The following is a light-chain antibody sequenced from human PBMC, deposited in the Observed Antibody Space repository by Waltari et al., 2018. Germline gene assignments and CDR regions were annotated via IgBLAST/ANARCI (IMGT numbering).Light chain of an antibody. CDR2: WAS. CDR3: LQYYNNPFA. J-gene: IGKJ3*01. CDR1: QNILYSSNNKNY. V-gene: IGKV4-1*01. Sequence: DIVMTQSPDSLAVSLGERATINCRSSQNILYSSNNKNYLAWYQQKPGQPPKLLVYWASTRPSGVPDRVSGSGSGTDFTLTISSLQAEDVAVYYCLQYYNNPFAFGPGTKVDIK.